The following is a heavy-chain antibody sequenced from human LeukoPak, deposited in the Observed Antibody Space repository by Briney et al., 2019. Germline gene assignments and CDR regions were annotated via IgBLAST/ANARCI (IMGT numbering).Heavy chain of an antibody. Sequence: VASVKVSCKASGGTFSSYAISWVRQAPGQGLEWMGGIIPIFGTANYAQKFQGRVTITADESTSTAYMELSSLRSEDTAVYYCARVEAAAGKEVDYWGQGTLVTVSS. J-gene: IGHJ4*02. V-gene: IGHV1-69*13. D-gene: IGHD6-13*01. CDR2: IIPIFGTA. CDR3: ARVEAAAGKEVDY. CDR1: GGTFSSYA.